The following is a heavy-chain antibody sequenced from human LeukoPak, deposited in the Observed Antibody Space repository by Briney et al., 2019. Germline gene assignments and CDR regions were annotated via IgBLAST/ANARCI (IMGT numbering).Heavy chain of an antibody. CDR3: ASSDPYYGMDV. V-gene: IGHV4-30-2*02. CDR1: GGSISSGGYS. J-gene: IGHJ6*02. Sequence: SETLSLTCAVSGGSISSGGYSWSWIRQPPGKGLEWIGYIYHSGSTYYNPSLKSRVTISVDTSKNQFSLKLSSVTAADTAVYYCASSDPYYGMDVWGQGTTVTVSS. CDR2: IYHSGST.